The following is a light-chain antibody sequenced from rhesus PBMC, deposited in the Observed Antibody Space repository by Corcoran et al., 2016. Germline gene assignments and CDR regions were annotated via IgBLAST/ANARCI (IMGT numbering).Light chain of an antibody. CDR2: EAS. V-gene: IGKV1-25*01. CDR3: QHYYSTPPT. CDR1: QGITND. J-gene: IGKJ1*01. Sequence: DIQMAQSPPSLSASVGDRVTITCRASQGITNDLAWYQQKPGESPRLLIYEASSLHSGIPSRFSGSGPGTDFTLTINSLQPEDSATYYCQHYYSTPPTFGQGTKVEIK.